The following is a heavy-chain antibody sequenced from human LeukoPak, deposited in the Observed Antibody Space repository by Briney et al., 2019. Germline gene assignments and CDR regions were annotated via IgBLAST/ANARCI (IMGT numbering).Heavy chain of an antibody. CDR1: GGSFSGYY. Sequence: SETLSLTCAVYGGSFSGYYWSWIRQPPGKGLEWIGEINHSGSTNYNPSLKSRVTISVDASKNQFSLKLSSVTAADTAVYYCARASGSYLLFDYWGHGTLVTVSS. CDR2: INHSGST. J-gene: IGHJ4*01. CDR3: ARASGSYLLFDY. D-gene: IGHD3-10*01. V-gene: IGHV4-34*01.